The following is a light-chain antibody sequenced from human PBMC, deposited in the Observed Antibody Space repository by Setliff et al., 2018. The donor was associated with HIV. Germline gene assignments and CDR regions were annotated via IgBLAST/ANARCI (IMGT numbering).Light chain of an antibody. CDR2: DVS. J-gene: IGLJ1*01. CDR1: SSDVGGYNY. CDR3: SSYTSSTRLYV. Sequence: QSVLTQPASVSGSPGQSITISCTGTSSDVGGYNYVSWYQQHPGKAPKLMISDVSNRPSGVSNRFSGSKSGNTASLTISGLQAEDEADYYCSSYTSSTRLYVFGTGTKVTVL. V-gene: IGLV2-14*03.